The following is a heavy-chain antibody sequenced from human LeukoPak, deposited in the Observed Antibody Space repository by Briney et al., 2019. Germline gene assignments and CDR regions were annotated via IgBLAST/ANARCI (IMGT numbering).Heavy chain of an antibody. Sequence: SETLSLTCAVYGGSFSGYYWSWIRQPPGKGLEWIGEINHSGSTNYNPPLTSRVTISVDTSKNQFSLKLSSVTAGDTAVYYCVRIKGAGILERAYNWFDPWGEGTLVTVSS. V-gene: IGHV4-34*01. CDR1: GGSFSGYY. J-gene: IGHJ5*02. CDR2: INHSGST. D-gene: IGHD1-1*01. CDR3: VRIKGAGILERAYNWFDP.